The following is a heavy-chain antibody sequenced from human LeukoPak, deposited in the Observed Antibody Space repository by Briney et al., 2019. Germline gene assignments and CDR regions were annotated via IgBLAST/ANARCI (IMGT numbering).Heavy chain of an antibody. CDR2: MNPNSGNT. CDR3: ARRLARVRAGGGKGGMDV. CDR1: GYTFTSYD. J-gene: IGHJ6*02. Sequence: ASVKVSCKASGYTFTSYDINWVRQATGQGLEWMGWMNPNSGNTGYAQKFQGRVTMTRNTSISTAYMELSSLRSEDTAVYYCARRLARVRAGGGKGGMDVWGQGTTVTVSS. V-gene: IGHV1-8*01. D-gene: IGHD2-15*01.